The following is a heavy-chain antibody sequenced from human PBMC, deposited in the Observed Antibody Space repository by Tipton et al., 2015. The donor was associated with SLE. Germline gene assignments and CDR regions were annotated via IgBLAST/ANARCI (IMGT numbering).Heavy chain of an antibody. V-gene: IGHV4-61*02. CDR2: IYTSGST. Sequence: TLSLTCTVSGGSTSSGSYYWSWIRQPAGRGLEWIGRIYTSGSTNYNPSLKSRVTISVDTSKNQFSLKLSSVTAADTAVYYCARAQNYYGSGSYPDYWGQGTLVTVSS. CDR1: GGSTSSGSYY. CDR3: ARAQNYYGSGSYPDY. J-gene: IGHJ4*02. D-gene: IGHD3-10*01.